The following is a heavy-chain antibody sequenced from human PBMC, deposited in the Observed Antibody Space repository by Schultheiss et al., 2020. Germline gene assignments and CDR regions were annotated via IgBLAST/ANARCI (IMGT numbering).Heavy chain of an antibody. V-gene: IGHV4-59*08. CDR2: IYYSGST. Sequence: SETLSLTCTVSGGSVSDYYWSWIRQHPGKGLEWIGYIYYSGSTYYNPSLKSRVTISVDTSKNQFSLKLSSVTAADTAVYYCARVLLWFGEPPDYWGQGTLVTVSS. CDR1: GGSVSDYY. CDR3: ARVLLWFGEPPDY. J-gene: IGHJ4*02. D-gene: IGHD3-10*01.